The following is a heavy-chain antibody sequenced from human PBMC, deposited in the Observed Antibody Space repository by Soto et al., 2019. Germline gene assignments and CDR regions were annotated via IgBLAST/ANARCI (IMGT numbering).Heavy chain of an antibody. CDR3: ARVQGFTYYYYMDV. CDR2: ISSNGGST. Sequence: GGSLRLSCAASGFTFSSYAMHWVRQAPGKGLEYVSAISSNGGSTYYADSVQGRFTISRDNSKNTLYLQMGSLRAEDMAVYYCARVQGFTYYYYMDVWGKGTTVTVSS. D-gene: IGHD4-4*01. J-gene: IGHJ6*03. V-gene: IGHV3-64*02. CDR1: GFTFSSYA.